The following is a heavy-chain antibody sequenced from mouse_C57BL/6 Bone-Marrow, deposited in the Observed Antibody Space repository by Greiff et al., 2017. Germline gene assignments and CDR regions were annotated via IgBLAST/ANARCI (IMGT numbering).Heavy chain of an antibody. Sequence: VQLKQPGAELVKPGASVKMSCKASGYTFTSYWITWVKQRPGQGLEWIGDIYPGSGSTNYNEKFKSKATLTVDTSSSTAYMQLSSLTSEDSAVYYCARHYGSSFYYAMDYWGQGTSVTVSA. D-gene: IGHD1-1*01. J-gene: IGHJ4*01. CDR3: ARHYGSSFYYAMDY. CDR2: IYPGSGST. V-gene: IGHV1-55*01. CDR1: GYTFTSYW.